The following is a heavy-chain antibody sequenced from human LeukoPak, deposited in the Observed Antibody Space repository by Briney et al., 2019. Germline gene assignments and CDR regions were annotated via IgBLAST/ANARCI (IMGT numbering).Heavy chain of an antibody. CDR3: ARLYGSGYHYYGMDA. CDR1: GGSISSSSYY. J-gene: IGHJ6*02. CDR2: IFYSGIT. D-gene: IGHD3-22*01. Sequence: SETLTLTCTVSGGSISSSSYYWGWIRQPPGTGPEWIGRIFYSGITYYNPSFKSRVTMSVDTSKNQFSLKLSSVTAADTAVYFCARLYGSGYHYYGMDAWGQGTTVTVSS. V-gene: IGHV4-39*01.